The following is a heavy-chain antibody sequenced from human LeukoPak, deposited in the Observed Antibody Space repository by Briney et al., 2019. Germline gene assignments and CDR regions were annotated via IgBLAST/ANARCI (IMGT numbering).Heavy chain of an antibody. J-gene: IGHJ4*02. CDR2: IYTTGST. CDR1: GGSISSGSDD. V-gene: IGHV4-61*02. D-gene: IGHD1-14*01. CDR3: ATLYNTLFDY. Sequence: SETLSLTCTVAGGSISSGSDDWGWIRQPAGKGLECIGRIYTTGSTNYNPSPKSRVTISVDTSKNQFSLKLSSVTAADTAVYYCATLYNTLFDYWGQGTLVTVSS.